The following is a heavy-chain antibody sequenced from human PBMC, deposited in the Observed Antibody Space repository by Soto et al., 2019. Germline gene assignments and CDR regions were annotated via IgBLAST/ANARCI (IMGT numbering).Heavy chain of an antibody. J-gene: IGHJ6*02. CDR1: DDFISSYN. V-gene: IGHV4-4*07. CDR3: ARADYEILTGSYAMDV. CDR2: VSTNGAT. D-gene: IGHD3-9*01. Sequence: XERLRRPCTVSDDFISSYNRNWIRQPAGKGLGWIGRVSTNGATNYNPSLESRVTMSVDTSKNQFSLKLTSVTAADTAVYFCARADYEILTGSYAMDVWGQGTTVTVSS.